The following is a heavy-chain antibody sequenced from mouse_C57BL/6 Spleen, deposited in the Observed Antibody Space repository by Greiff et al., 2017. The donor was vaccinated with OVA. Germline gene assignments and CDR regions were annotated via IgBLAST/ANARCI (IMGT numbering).Heavy chain of an antibody. J-gene: IGHJ4*01. CDR3: ARGDYGYSYYAMDY. Sequence: EVKLMESGPELVKPGASVKISCKASGYSFTDYNMNWVKQSNGKSLEWIGVINPNYGTTSYNQKFKGKATLTVDQSSSTAYMQLNSLTSEDSAVYYCARGDYGYSYYAMDYWGQGTSVTVSS. CDR2: INPNYGTT. V-gene: IGHV1-39*01. D-gene: IGHD2-2*01. CDR1: GYSFTDYN.